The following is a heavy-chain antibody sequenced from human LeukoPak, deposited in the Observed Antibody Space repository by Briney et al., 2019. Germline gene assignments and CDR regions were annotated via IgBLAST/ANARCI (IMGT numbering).Heavy chain of an antibody. CDR2: IKSKTDGETT. V-gene: IGHV3-15*01. CDR3: TTEEY. Sequence: KAGGSLRLSCAASGFTFINAWMSWVRQAPGKGLEWVGRIKSKTDGETTDYAAPVKGRFTISRDDSKNTLYLQMNSLKTDDTAVYYCTTEEYWGQGTLVTVSS. CDR1: GFTFINAW. J-gene: IGHJ4*02.